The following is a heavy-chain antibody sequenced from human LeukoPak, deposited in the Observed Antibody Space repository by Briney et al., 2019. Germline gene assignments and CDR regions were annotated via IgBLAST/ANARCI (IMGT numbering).Heavy chain of an antibody. CDR1: GFTFIHYA. V-gene: IGHV3-64D*06. CDR3: VKDQVTSMINKDFDH. Sequence: GGSLRLSCSASGFTFIHYAMNWVRQAPGKGPEYVSSISTDGGRTYCADSVEGRFTISRDNSKNTLYLQMTSLRTEDSAVYYCVKDQVTSMINKDFDHWGRGTLVTVSS. J-gene: IGHJ4*02. D-gene: IGHD3-16*01. CDR2: ISTDGGRT.